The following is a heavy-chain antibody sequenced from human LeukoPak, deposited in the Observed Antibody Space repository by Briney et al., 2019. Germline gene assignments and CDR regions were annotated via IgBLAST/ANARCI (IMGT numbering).Heavy chain of an antibody. V-gene: IGHV3-30*02. CDR1: GFSFRNYG. J-gene: IGHJ6*03. D-gene: IGHD4-17*01. Sequence: AGGSLRLSCAASGFSFRNYGMHWVRRAPGKGLEWVAFIRSDGSDKYYADSVKGRFTISRDTSRNTLYLHMNRLRVEDTAVYYCAKADYGDFKETYYMDVWGKGTTVTVSS. CDR2: IRSDGSDK. CDR3: AKADYGDFKETYYMDV.